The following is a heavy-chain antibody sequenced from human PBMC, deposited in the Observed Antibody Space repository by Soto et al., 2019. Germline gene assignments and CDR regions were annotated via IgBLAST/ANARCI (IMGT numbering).Heavy chain of an antibody. Sequence: QVQLQQWGAGLLKPSETLSLTCAVYGGSFSGYYWSWIRQPPGKGLDWIGEINHSGSTNYNPSLKSRVTISVDTSKNQFSLKLSSVTAADTAVYYCARGSYYYGSGSPMGRYWFDPWGQGTLVTVSS. D-gene: IGHD3-10*01. CDR3: ARGSYYYGSGSPMGRYWFDP. CDR2: INHSGST. CDR1: GGSFSGYY. V-gene: IGHV4-34*01. J-gene: IGHJ5*02.